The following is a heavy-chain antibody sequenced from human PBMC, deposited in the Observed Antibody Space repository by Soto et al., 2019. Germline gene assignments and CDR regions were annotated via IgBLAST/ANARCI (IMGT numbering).Heavy chain of an antibody. J-gene: IGHJ4*02. CDR1: GYTFSKYD. V-gene: IGHV1-18*04. CDR3: VRQYFDFWTDYPDFDY. D-gene: IGHD3-3*01. CDR2: ISPNSGRA. Sequence: QVQLVQSGAEMKRPGASVKVSCKASGYTFSKYDISWVRQAPGQGLQWLGLISPNSGRASYSESFQGRVTMSTDTPTTTAYLELRSLRSDDTAVYCCVRQYFDFWTDYPDFDYWGQGTLVTVSS.